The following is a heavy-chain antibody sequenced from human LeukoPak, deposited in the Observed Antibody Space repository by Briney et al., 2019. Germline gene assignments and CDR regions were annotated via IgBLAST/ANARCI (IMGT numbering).Heavy chain of an antibody. CDR2: ISSSSSYI. V-gene: IGHV3-21*01. Sequence: GGSLRLSCAASGFTFSSYSMNWVRQAPGEGLEWVSSISSSSSYIYYADSVKGRFTISRDNAKNSLYLQMNSLRAEDTAVYYCARGSGYLETFDYWGQGTLVTVSS. J-gene: IGHJ4*02. CDR3: ARGSGYLETFDY. CDR1: GFTFSSYS. D-gene: IGHD3-22*01.